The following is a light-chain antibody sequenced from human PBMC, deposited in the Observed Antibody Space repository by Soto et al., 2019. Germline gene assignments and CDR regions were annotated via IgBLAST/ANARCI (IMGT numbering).Light chain of an antibody. Sequence: QSALTQPASVSGSPGQSITISCTGTSSDVGGYNYVSWYQQHPGKAPKLMIYEVSNRPSGVSNRFSGSKSATSASLAISGLQSEDEADYYCAAWDDSLNGWLFGGGTKLTVL. J-gene: IGLJ3*02. CDR1: SSDVGGYNY. V-gene: IGLV2-14*01. CDR2: EVS. CDR3: AAWDDSLNGWL.